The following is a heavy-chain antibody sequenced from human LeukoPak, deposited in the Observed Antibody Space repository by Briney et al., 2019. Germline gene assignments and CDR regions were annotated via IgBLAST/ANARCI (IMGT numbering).Heavy chain of an antibody. CDR2: FDPEDGET. J-gene: IGHJ4*02. CDR1: GYTLTELS. D-gene: IGHD3-3*01. CDR3: ATPAEYYDFWSGPDY. Sequence: GASVKVSCKGSGYTLTELSMRWVRQAPGKGLEWMGGFDPEDGETIYAQKFQGRVTMTEDTSTDTAYMELSSLRSEDTAVYYCATPAEYYDFWSGPDYWGQGTLVTVSS. V-gene: IGHV1-24*01.